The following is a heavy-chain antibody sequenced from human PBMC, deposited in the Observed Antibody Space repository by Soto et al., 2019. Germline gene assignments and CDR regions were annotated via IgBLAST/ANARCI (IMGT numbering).Heavy chain of an antibody. CDR1: GGTFSSYA. J-gene: IGHJ6*02. V-gene: IGHV1-69*13. D-gene: IGHD6-13*01. Sequence: ASVKVSCKASGGTFSSYAISWVRQAPGQGLEWMGGIIPIFGTANYAQKFQGRVTITADESTSTAYMELSSLRSEDTAVYYCGGRQQLVSDRGYYYGMDVWGQGTTVTVSS. CDR2: IIPIFGTA. CDR3: GGRQQLVSDRGYYYGMDV.